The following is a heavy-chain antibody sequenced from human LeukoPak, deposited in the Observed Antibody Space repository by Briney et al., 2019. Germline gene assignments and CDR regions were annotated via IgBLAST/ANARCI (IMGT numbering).Heavy chain of an antibody. CDR3: QGGGYYNVIGH. CDR1: GGSISSYY. Sequence: PSETLSLTCTVSGGSISSYYWSWIRQPPGKGLEWIGEINHSGSTNYNPSFKSRVTISVDTSKNQFSLKLSSVTAADTAVYYCQGGGYYNVIGHWGQGTLVTVSS. V-gene: IGHV4-34*01. D-gene: IGHD3-22*01. J-gene: IGHJ4*02. CDR2: INHSGST.